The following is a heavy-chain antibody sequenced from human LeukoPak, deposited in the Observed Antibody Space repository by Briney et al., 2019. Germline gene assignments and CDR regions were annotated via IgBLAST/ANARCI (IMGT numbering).Heavy chain of an antibody. V-gene: IGHV1-8*01. D-gene: IGHD2-2*01. J-gene: IGHJ4*02. CDR3: ARDRSDIVVVPAAQ. CDR1: GYTFTSYD. Sequence: ASVKVSCKASGYTFTSYDINWVRQATGQGLEWMGWMNPNSGNTGYAQKFQGRVTMTRNTSISTAYMELSSLRSEDTAVYYCARDRSDIVVVPAAQWGQGTLVTVSS. CDR2: MNPNSGNT.